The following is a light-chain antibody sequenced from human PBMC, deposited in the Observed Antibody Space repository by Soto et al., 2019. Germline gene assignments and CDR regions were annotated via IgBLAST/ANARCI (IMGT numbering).Light chain of an antibody. CDR1: QSVTSKY. Sequence: EIVLTQSPDTLSLSPGERATLSCRASQSVTSKYLAWYQQKPGQAPRLLIHGASNRATGIPDRFSGSGSGTDFALTISRLEPEDFALYYCQQYGSSVQFGGGTKVEIK. J-gene: IGKJ4*02. V-gene: IGKV3-20*01. CDR3: QQYGSSVQ. CDR2: GAS.